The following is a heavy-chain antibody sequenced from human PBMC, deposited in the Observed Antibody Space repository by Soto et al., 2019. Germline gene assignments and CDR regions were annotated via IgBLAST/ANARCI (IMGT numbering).Heavy chain of an antibody. Sequence: EVQLVESGGGLVQPGGSLRLSCAASGSTFSSYWMHWVRQAPGKGLVWVSRINSDGSITSYADSVKGRFTISRDNAKNTLYLHMNSLRAEDTAVYYCARQEGAAFYYDGMDVWGQGTTVTVSS. CDR2: INSDGSIT. J-gene: IGHJ6*02. CDR3: ARQEGAAFYYDGMDV. CDR1: GSTFSSYW. V-gene: IGHV3-74*01.